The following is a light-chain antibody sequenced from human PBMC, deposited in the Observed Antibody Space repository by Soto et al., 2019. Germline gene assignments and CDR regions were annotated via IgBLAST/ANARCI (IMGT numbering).Light chain of an antibody. V-gene: IGLV2-14*01. CDR1: SSDVGGYSY. CDR3: SSYTGSSTLYV. Sequence: QSALTQPASVSGSPGQSITISCTGTSSDVGGYSYVSWYQQHPGKAPKLMIYDVSNRPSGVSNRFSGSKSGNTASLTISGLQAEDEADYYCSSYTGSSTLYVFGTGTKVTVL. J-gene: IGLJ1*01. CDR2: DVS.